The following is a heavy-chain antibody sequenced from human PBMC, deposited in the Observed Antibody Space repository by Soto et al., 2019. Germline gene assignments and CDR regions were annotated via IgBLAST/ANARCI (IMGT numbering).Heavy chain of an antibody. Sequence: GGSLRLSCAASGFTFSSCGMHWVRQAPGKGLEWVAVISYDGSNKYYADSVKGRFTISRDNSKNTLYLQMNSLRAEDTAVYYCAKIRLIRSRRGYFDYWGQGTLVTVSS. CDR3: AKIRLIRSRRGYFDY. V-gene: IGHV3-30*18. D-gene: IGHD6-19*01. J-gene: IGHJ4*02. CDR2: ISYDGSNK. CDR1: GFTFSSCG.